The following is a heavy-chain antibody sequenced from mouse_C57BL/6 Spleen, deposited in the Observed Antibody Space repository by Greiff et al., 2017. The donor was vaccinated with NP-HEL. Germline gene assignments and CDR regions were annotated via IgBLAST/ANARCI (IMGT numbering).Heavy chain of an antibody. CDR3: ARYWDGDYYFDY. V-gene: IGHV1-19*01. D-gene: IGHD4-1*01. CDR1: GSTFTDSY. Sequence: EVQLQQSGPVLVKPGASVKMSCKASGSTFTDSYMNWVKQSHGKSLEWIGVINPYNGGTSYNQKFKGKATLTVDKSSSTAYMELNSLTSEDSAVYYCARYWDGDYYFDYWGQGTTLTVSS. CDR2: INPYNGGT. J-gene: IGHJ2*01.